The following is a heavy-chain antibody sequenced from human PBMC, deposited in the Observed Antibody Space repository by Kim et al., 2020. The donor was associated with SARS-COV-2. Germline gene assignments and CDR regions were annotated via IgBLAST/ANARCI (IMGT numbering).Heavy chain of an antibody. V-gene: IGHV3-30*18. CDR3: AKDWGRYNKPNYYYYGM. Sequence: GGSLRLSCAASGVTFNNYGMHWVRQAPGKGLEWVAVISYDGSNKYYADSVKGRFTISRDNSKNTLYLQMNSLSAEDTAVYYCAKDWGRYNKPNYYYYGM. CDR1: GVTFNNYG. D-gene: IGHD3-16*01. CDR2: ISYDGSNK. J-gene: IGHJ6*01.